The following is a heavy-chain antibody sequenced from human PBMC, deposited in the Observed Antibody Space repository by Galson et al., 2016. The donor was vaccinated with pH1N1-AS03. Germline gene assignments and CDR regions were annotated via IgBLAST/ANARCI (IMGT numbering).Heavy chain of an antibody. CDR1: GFTFSDYA. D-gene: IGHD6-25*01. Sequence: SLRLSCAASGFTFSDYAIPWVRQAPGKGLQWVAVVSDDGNTTYYADTVRGRFTISRDKSENTVYLQMSSLRIEDTGLYYCARAADEIRGQANNWFDPWGQGTLVTVSS. CDR2: VSDDGNTT. CDR3: ARAADEIRGQANNWFDP. V-gene: IGHV3-30*15. J-gene: IGHJ5*02.